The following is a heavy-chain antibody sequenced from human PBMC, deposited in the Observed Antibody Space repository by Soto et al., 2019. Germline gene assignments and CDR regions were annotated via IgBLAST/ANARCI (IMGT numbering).Heavy chain of an antibody. CDR1: GFTFSSYG. D-gene: IGHD1-26*01. CDR3: ARSPYSVSYLSYFDY. CDR2: ISYDGSNK. Sequence: QVQLVESGGGVVQPGRSLRLSCAASGFTFSSYGMHWVRQAPGKGLEWVAVISYDGSNKYYADSVKGRFTTSRDNSKNTVYLQMTSLRAEDTAVYYCARSPYSVSYLSYFDYWGQGTLVTVSS. V-gene: IGHV3-30*03. J-gene: IGHJ4*02.